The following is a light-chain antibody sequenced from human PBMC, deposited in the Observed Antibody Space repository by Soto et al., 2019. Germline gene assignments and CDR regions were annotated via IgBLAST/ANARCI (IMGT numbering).Light chain of an antibody. CDR2: DAS. CDR3: QQYETPAYS. CDR1: QDINFY. V-gene: IGKV1-33*01. J-gene: IGKJ2*03. Sequence: DIQMTQSPSSLSASVGDSVTITCQASQDINFYLNWYQHKPGKPPKLLIYDASSLETGGPSRFSGSGSGTEFTFTITNLQPEDIGTYYCQQYETPAYSFGQGTKLEIK.